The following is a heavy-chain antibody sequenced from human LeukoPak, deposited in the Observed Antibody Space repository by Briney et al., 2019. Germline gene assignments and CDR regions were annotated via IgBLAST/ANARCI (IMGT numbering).Heavy chain of an antibody. D-gene: IGHD3-22*01. CDR1: GGSISSSSYY. Sequence: SETLSLTCTVSGGSISSSSYYWGWIRQPPGKGLEWIGSIYYSGITYYNPSLKSRVTISIDTSKNQFSLKLSSVTAADTAVYYCASQQDRSGYESNFDYWGQGTLVTVSS. V-gene: IGHV4-39*01. CDR2: IYYSGIT. CDR3: ASQQDRSGYESNFDY. J-gene: IGHJ4*02.